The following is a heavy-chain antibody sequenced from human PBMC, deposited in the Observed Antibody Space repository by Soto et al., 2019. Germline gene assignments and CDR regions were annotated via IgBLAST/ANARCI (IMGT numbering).Heavy chain of an antibody. CDR1: GGTFRSYA. V-gene: IGHV1-69*13. J-gene: IGHJ4*01. Sequence: VASVKVSCKASGGTFRSYAISWVRQAPGQGLEWMGGIIPIFGTANYAQKFQGRVTITADESTSTAYMELSSLRSEDTAVYYCARDREGLYDSSGYYPFDYWG. D-gene: IGHD3-22*01. CDR3: ARDREGLYDSSGYYPFDY. CDR2: IIPIFGTA.